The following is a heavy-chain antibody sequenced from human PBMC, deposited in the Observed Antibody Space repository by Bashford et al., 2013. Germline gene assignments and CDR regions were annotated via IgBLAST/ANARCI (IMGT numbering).Heavy chain of an antibody. Sequence: SVKVSCKASGGTFSSYAISWVRQAPGQGLEWMGGIIPIFGTANYAQKFQGRVTITADESTSTAYMELSSLRSEDTAVYYCARGGYYDSSGDYYGMDVWGQGTTVTVSS. CDR2: IIPIFGTA. D-gene: IGHD3-22*01. V-gene: IGHV1-69*13. J-gene: IGHJ6*02. CDR1: GGTFSSYA. CDR3: ARGGYYDSSGDYYGMDV.